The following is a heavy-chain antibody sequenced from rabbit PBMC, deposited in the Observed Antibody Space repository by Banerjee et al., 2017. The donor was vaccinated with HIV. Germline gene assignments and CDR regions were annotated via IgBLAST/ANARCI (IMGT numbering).Heavy chain of an antibody. Sequence: LVESGGGLVKPGASLTLTCKASGFSFSSGYYMCWVRQAPGKGLEWIACIYVGSSGDTYYASWAKGRITISKTSSTTVTLQMTSLTAADTATYFCARGGYDGYSNAFDSWGPGTLVTVS. CDR2: IYVGSSGDT. J-gene: IGHJ2*01. CDR3: ARGGYDGYSNAFDS. CDR1: GFSFSSGYY. V-gene: IGHV1S40*01. D-gene: IGHD7-1*01.